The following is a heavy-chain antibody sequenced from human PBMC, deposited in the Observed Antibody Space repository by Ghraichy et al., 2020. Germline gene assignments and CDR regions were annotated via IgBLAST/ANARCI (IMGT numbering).Heavy chain of an antibody. CDR3: ARLYYYDASGYYYGMDV. CDR2: IIPIFATA. Sequence: SVKVSCKASGGTFSSYAISWVRQAPGQGLEWMGGIIPIFATANYAQKFQGRVTITADESTSTASMELSSLRSEDTAVYYCARLYYYDASGYYYGMDVWGKGTTVTVSS. D-gene: IGHD3-22*01. CDR1: GGTFSSYA. V-gene: IGHV1-69*13. J-gene: IGHJ6*04.